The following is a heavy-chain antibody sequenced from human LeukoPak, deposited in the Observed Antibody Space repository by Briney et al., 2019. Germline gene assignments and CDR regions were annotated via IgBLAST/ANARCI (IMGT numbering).Heavy chain of an antibody. D-gene: IGHD1-26*01. J-gene: IGHJ4*02. CDR2: ISSSSSYI. CDR3: ARELLGGFDY. CDR1: GFTFSSYS. Sequence: GGSLRLSCAASGFTFSSYSMNWVRQAPGKGLEWVSSISSSSSYIYYADSVKGRFTISRDNAKNSLYLQMNSLRAENTAVYYCARELLGGFDYWGQGTLVTVSS. V-gene: IGHV3-21*01.